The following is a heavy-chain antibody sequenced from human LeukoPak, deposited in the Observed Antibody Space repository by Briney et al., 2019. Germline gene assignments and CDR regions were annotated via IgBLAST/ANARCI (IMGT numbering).Heavy chain of an antibody. V-gene: IGHV1-18*01. D-gene: IGHD5-24*01. CDR1: GSTFSSYG. CDR2: ISPYNGKT. J-gene: IGHJ3*02. CDR3: TREWGGDGYNFDAFDI. Sequence: GASVKVSCKDSGSTFSSYGISWVRQAPGHALEWMGWISPYNGKTNYGQKLQGRVTINTNKSTSTAYMELRSLRFEYTAGYYCTREWGGDGYNFDAFDIWGEGRMVTVSS.